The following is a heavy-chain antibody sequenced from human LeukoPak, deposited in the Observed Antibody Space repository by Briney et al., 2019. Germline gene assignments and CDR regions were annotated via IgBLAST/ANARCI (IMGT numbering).Heavy chain of an antibody. CDR1: GFTFSSYA. D-gene: IGHD6-6*01. J-gene: IGHJ4*02. V-gene: IGHV3-30*04. CDR3: ARERAGIAARLLIDY. Sequence: PGGSLRLSCAASGFTFSSYAMHWVRQAPGKGLEWVAVISYDGSNKYYADSVKGRSTISRDNSKNTLYLQMNSLRAEDTAVYYCARERAGIAARLLIDYWGQGTLVTVSS. CDR2: ISYDGSNK.